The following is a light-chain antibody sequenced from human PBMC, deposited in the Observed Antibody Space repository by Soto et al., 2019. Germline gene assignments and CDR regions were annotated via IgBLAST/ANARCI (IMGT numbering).Light chain of an antibody. J-gene: IGKJ5*01. CDR2: GAS. CDR1: QSVSSSY. V-gene: IGKV3-20*01. Sequence: EVVLTQSPGTLSLSPGERATLSCRASQSVSSSYLAWYQQKPGQAPRLLIYGASRRATGIPDRFSGAGSGTDFTLTISRLEPEDFALYYCQQHDILPITFGQGTRLEI. CDR3: QQHDILPIT.